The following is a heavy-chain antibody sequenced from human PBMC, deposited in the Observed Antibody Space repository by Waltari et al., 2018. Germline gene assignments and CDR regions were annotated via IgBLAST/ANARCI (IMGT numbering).Heavy chain of an antibody. J-gene: IGHJ4*02. CDR3: ARGIVGATIDY. CDR1: GGSINRYY. Sequence: QLQASVPGLAKPSEVLSLTCTVSGGSINRYYWRWIRQTPGKGLVWIGYIYYSGSTNYNPSLKSRVTISVDTSKNQFSLKLSSVTAADTAVYYCARGIVGATIDYWGQGTLVTVSS. CDR2: IYYSGST. D-gene: IGHD1-26*01. V-gene: IGHV4-59*01.